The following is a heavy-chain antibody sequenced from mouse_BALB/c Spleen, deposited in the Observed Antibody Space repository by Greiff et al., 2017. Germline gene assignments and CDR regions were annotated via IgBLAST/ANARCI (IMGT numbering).Heavy chain of an antibody. Sequence: QVQLKESGPGLVAPSQSLSITCTVSGFSLTSYGVHWVRQPPGKGLEWLGVIWAGGSTNYNSALMSRLSISKDNSKSQVFLKMNSLQTDDTAMYYCATSLSITTATAMDYWGQGTSVTVSS. D-gene: IGHD1-2*01. CDR3: ATSLSITTATAMDY. CDR1: GFSLTSYG. CDR2: IWAGGST. J-gene: IGHJ4*01. V-gene: IGHV2-9*02.